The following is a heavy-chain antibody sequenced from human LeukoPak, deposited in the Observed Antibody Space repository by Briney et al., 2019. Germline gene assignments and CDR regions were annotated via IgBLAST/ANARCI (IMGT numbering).Heavy chain of an antibody. Sequence: GASVKVSCKASGYSFTSYGMIWVRQAPGHGLEWMGWNSAYNGNTNYAQKHQGRDTMTTDASTSTAYKELRSLRSDDTAVYYCARGRNYYDSSGYDYWGQGTLVTVSS. CDR1: GYSFTSYG. CDR2: NSAYNGNT. V-gene: IGHV1-18*01. CDR3: ARGRNYYDSSGYDY. J-gene: IGHJ4*02. D-gene: IGHD3-22*01.